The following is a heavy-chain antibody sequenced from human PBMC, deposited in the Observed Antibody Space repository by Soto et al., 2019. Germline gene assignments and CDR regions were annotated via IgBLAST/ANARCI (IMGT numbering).Heavy chain of an antibody. CDR2: VSGRGGNR. CDR3: AKQDYGDVDH. D-gene: IGHD4-17*01. CDR1: GFTFTTYA. V-gene: IGHV3-23*01. J-gene: IGHJ4*02. Sequence: HPGGSLRLSCAASGFTFTTYAITWVRQAPGKGLEWVSTVSGRGGNRHYADSVKGRFTTSRDNSKNRLYLQMNSLRAEDTAVYYCAKQDYGDVDHWGQGTLVTVSS.